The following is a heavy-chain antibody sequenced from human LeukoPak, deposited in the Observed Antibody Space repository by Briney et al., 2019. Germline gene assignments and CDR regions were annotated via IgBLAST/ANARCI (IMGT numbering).Heavy chain of an antibody. D-gene: IGHD2-15*01. CDR3: ARECCSGGICYAYFDY. Sequence: ASVKVSCKASGYTFTGYYMHWVRQAPGQGLEWMGRINPNSGDTTYAQKFQGRVTMTRDTSISTAYMALSSLRSDDTAVYYCARECCSGGICYAYFDYWGQGTLVTVSS. CDR1: GYTFTGYY. J-gene: IGHJ4*02. CDR2: INPNSGDT. V-gene: IGHV1-2*06.